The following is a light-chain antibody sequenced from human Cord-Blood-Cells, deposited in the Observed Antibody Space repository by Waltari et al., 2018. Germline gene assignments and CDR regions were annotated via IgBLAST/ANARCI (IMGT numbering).Light chain of an antibody. CDR2: AAS. J-gene: IGKJ3*01. CDR1: QSISSY. V-gene: IGKV1-39*01. CDR3: QQSYSTLT. Sequence: DIQMTRSPSSLSASVGDSVTITCRASQSISSYLNWYQQKPGKAPKLLIYAASSLQSGVPSRFSGSGSGTDFTLTISSLQPEDFATYYCQQSYSTLTFGPGTKVDIK.